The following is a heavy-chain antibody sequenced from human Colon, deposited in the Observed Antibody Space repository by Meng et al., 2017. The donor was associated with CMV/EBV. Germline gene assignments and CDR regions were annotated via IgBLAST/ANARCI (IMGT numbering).Heavy chain of an antibody. CDR2: ISGYNGNT. V-gene: IGHV1-18*01. Sequence: ASVKVSCKASDYTFTNHGINWVRRAPGQGLEWMGWISGYNGNTNYAQKFQGRVTLAADKSTTTVYMELDSLTSDDTAIYYCARGENLTGDDSWGQGTLVTVSS. CDR3: ARGENLTGDDS. D-gene: IGHD1-20*01. CDR1: DYTFTNHG. J-gene: IGHJ4*02.